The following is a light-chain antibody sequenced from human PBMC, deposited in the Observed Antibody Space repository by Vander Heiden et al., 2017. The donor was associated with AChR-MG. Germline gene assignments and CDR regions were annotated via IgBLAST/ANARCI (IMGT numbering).Light chain of an antibody. Sequence: DVEMTQSQLSLSASVGDRVTITCRASEDIRGYLNWYQQKPGRAPRLLIYAVSTLHTGVPSRFIGGGSGTDFSLTITSLQQEDSATYYCQHSYIPPPTFGQGTKLEIK. V-gene: IGKV1-39*01. J-gene: IGKJ2*01. CDR3: QHSYIPPPT. CDR1: EDIRGY. CDR2: AVS.